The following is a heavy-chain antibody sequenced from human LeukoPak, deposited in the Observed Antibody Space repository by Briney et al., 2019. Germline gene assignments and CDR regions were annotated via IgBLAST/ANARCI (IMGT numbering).Heavy chain of an antibody. CDR1: GFTFSSYS. V-gene: IGHV3-21*04. CDR2: ISSSSSYI. D-gene: IGHD3-3*01. Sequence: GGSLRLSCAASGFTFSSYSMNWVRQAPGKGLEWVSSISSSSSYIYYADSVKGRFTISRDNSKNTLYLQMNSLRAEDTAVYYCAKGPYYDFWSGIRNWFDPWGQGTLVTVSS. J-gene: IGHJ5*02. CDR3: AKGPYYDFWSGIRNWFDP.